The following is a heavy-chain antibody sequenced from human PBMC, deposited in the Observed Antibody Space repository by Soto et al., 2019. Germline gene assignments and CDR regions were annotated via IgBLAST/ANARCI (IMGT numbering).Heavy chain of an antibody. CDR2: IYYSGST. CDR3: ARFAIAVAGP. CDR1: GGSISSSSYY. V-gene: IGHV4-39*07. Sequence: PSETLSLTCTVSGGSISSSSYYWGWIRQPPGKGLEWIGSIYYSGSTYYNPSLKSRVTISVDTSKNQFSLKLSSVTAADTAVYYCARFAIAVAGPWGQGTLVTVSS. J-gene: IGHJ5*02. D-gene: IGHD6-19*01.